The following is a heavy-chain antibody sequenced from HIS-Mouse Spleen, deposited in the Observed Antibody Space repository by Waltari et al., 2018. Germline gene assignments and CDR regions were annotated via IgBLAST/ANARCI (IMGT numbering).Heavy chain of an antibody. Sequence: QVQLQESGPGLVKPSQTLSLTCTVSGGPISSGGYYWSWIRQHPGKGLEWIGYIYYWGGPYSNPSLKSRVTISVDTSTNQFSRKLSSVTAADTAVYYCARSPYYDFWSGYSDNWFDPWGQGTLVTVSS. CDR3: ARSPYYDFWSGYSDNWFDP. J-gene: IGHJ5*02. CDR2: IYYWGGP. CDR1: GGPISSGGYY. V-gene: IGHV4-31*03. D-gene: IGHD3-3*01.